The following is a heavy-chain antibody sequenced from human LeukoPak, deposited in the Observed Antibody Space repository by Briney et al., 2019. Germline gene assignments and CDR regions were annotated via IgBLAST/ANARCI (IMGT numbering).Heavy chain of an antibody. J-gene: IGHJ4*02. D-gene: IGHD6-19*01. V-gene: IGHV3-23*01. CDR2: ISGSGGST. CDR3: AKDTSPRAVAGLFDY. Sequence: GGSLRLSCAASGFTFSDYAMNWVRQAPGKGLEWVSTISGSGGSTYYADSVKGRFTISRDNSKNTLYLQMNSLRAEDTAVYYCAKDTSPRAVAGLFDYWGQGTLVTVSS. CDR1: GFTFSDYA.